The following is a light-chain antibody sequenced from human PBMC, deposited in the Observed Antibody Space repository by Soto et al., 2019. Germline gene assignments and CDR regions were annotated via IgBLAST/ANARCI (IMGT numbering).Light chain of an antibody. J-gene: IGKJ5*01. V-gene: IGKV3-15*01. CDR2: GAS. CDR1: QSVSSN. CDR3: QQYNNWPPIT. Sequence: SPATLSVSPGERATLSCRASQSVSSNLAWYQQKPGQAPRLLIYGASTRANGIPARFSGSGSGTEFTLTISSLQSEDFAVYYCQQYNNWPPITFAPGTRLEIK.